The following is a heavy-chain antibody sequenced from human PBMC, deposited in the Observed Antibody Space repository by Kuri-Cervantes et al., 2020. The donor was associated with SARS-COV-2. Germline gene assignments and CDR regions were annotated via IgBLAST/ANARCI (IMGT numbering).Heavy chain of an antibody. D-gene: IGHD2-15*01. CDR1: GFTFSSYW. V-gene: IGHV3-74*01. J-gene: IGHJ6*02. CDR2: INSDGSST. CDR3: ARDLTLGYCSGGSCYYYYNGMDV. Sequence: LSLTCAASGFTFSSYWMHWVRQAPGKGLVWVSRINSDGSSTSYADSVKGRFTISRDNAKNTLYLQMNSLRAEDTAVYYCARDLTLGYCSGGSCYYYYNGMDVWGQGTTVTVSS.